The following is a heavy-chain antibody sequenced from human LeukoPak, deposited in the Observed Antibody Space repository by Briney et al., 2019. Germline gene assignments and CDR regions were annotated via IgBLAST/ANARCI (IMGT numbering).Heavy chain of an antibody. Sequence: GESLKISCKGSGYSFTSYWISWVRQMPGKGLEWMGRIDPSDSYTNYSPSFEGHVTISADKSISTAYLQWSSLKASDTAMYYCARQGIESKWLQYSFDFWGQGTLVTVSS. J-gene: IGHJ4*02. CDR2: IDPSDSYT. V-gene: IGHV5-10-1*01. CDR3: ARQGIESKWLQYSFDF. D-gene: IGHD5-24*01. CDR1: GYSFTSYW.